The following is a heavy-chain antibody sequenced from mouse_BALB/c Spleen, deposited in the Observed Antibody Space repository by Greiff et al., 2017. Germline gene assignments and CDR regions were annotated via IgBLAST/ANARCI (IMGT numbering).Heavy chain of an antibody. CDR1: GYSITSDYI. D-gene: IGHD2-2*01. J-gene: IGHJ4*01. V-gene: IGHV3-2*02. Sequence: EVQLQESGPGLVKPSQSLYLSCTVSGYSITSDYIWNWIRQPAGNKLEWMGNISYSGSTSYNPSLNSRISITRDTSKNQYFLQLNSVTTEDTAPYYCAKGYGYGAMDYWGQGTSVTVSS. CDR2: ISYSGST. CDR3: AKGYGYGAMDY.